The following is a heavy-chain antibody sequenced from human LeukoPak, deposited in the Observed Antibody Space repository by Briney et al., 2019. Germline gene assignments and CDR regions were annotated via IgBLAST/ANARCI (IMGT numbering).Heavy chain of an antibody. Sequence: GESLKISCKASGYNFRKYWIACVRQMPGKGLELMGVMYPGDSDTRYRPSFQGHVTISAEESISTTSLQWSSLQASDTAMYYCAKLTFVQTTADIEIAVLTAFFDSWGQGTLVTVSS. CDR1: GYNFRKYW. V-gene: IGHV5-51*01. CDR3: AKLTFVQTTADIEIAVLTAFFDS. J-gene: IGHJ4*02. CDR2: MYPGDSDT. D-gene: IGHD2-2*01.